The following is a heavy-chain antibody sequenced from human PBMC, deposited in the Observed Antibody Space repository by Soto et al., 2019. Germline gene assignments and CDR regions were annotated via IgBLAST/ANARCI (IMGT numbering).Heavy chain of an antibody. CDR1: GFILRSYW. D-gene: IGHD6-13*01. CDR2: IDSDGRTT. V-gene: IGHV3-74*01. CDR3: ARGVVVYQQLVRGRDRFDP. J-gene: IGHJ5*02. Sequence: EVQLVESGGGQVQPGGSLTLSCAVSGFILRSYWMHWVRQAPGKGLEWVARIDSDGRTTNYADSVKGRFTISRDNAKNTVFLHMNSLRAEDRAVYYCARGVVVYQQLVRGRDRFDPWGQGTLVTVSS.